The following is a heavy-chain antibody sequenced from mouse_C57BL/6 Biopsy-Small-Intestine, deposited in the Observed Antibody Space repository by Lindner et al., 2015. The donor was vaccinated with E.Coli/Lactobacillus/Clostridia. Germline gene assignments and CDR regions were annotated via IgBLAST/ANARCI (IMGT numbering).Heavy chain of an antibody. CDR3: ARGSYSNPWFAY. D-gene: IGHD2-5*01. CDR1: GYAFSGSW. J-gene: IGHJ3*01. V-gene: IGHV1-82*01. CDR2: IYPGDGDT. Sequence: VQLQESGPELVKPGASVKISCKASGYAFSGSWMNWVKQRPGKGLEWIGRIYPGDGDTNYNGKFKGKATLTADKSSSTAYMQLSSLTSEDSAVYFCARGSYSNPWFAYWGQGTLVTVSA.